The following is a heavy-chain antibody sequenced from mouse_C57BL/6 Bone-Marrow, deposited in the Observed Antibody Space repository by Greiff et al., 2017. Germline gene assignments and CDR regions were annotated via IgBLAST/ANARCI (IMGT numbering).Heavy chain of an antibody. V-gene: IGHV1-76*01. CDR1: GYTFTDYY. CDR2: IYPGSGNT. Sequence: QVQLQQSGAELVRPGASVKLSCKASGYTFTDYYINWVKQRPGQGLEWIARIYPGSGNTYYNEKFKGKATLTAENSSSTAYMQLSSLTSEDSAVYFCARRGCDFWGQGTTLTVSS. J-gene: IGHJ2*01. CDR3: ARRGCDF.